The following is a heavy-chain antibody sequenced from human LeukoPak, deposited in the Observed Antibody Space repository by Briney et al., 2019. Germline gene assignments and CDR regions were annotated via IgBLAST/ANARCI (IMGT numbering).Heavy chain of an antibody. D-gene: IGHD2-2*01. Sequence: TTHYADSVKGRFTISRDNSKNTLYLQMNSLRAEDTAVYYCAKTTQIVVVPAAVDYWGQGTLVTVSS. CDR2: TT. CDR3: AKTTQIVVVPAAVDY. V-gene: IGHV3-23*01. J-gene: IGHJ4*02.